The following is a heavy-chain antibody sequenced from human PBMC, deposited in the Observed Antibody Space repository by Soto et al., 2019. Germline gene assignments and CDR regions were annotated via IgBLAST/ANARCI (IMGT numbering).Heavy chain of an antibody. CDR3: ARRGGLADYYYMGV. J-gene: IGHJ6*03. CDR2: IYYSGST. CDR1: GGSISSYC. D-gene: IGHD3-10*01. V-gene: IGHV4-59*08. Sequence: SETLSLTCTVSGGSISSYCWSWIRQPPGKGLEWIGYIYYSGSTNYNPSLKSRVTISVDTSKNQFSLKLSSVTAADTAVYYCARRGGLADYYYMGVWGKGTTVTVSS.